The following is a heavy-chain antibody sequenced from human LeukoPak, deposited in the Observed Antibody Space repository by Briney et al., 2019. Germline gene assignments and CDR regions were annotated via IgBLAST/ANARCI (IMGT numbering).Heavy chain of an antibody. CDR3: ARGEASLRFGELLYNYFDY. J-gene: IGHJ4*02. D-gene: IGHD3-10*01. Sequence: GGSLRLSCAASGFTFSDYYMSWIRQAPGKGLEWVSYISSSGSTIYYADSVKGRFTISRDNAKNSLYLQMNSLRAEDTAVYYCARGEASLRFGELLYNYFDYWGQGTLVTVSS. CDR1: GFTFSDYY. V-gene: IGHV3-11*01. CDR2: ISSSGSTI.